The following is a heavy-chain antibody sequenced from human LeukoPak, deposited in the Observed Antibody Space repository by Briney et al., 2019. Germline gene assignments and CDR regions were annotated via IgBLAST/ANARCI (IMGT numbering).Heavy chain of an antibody. V-gene: IGHV3-23*01. J-gene: IGHJ4*02. D-gene: IGHD2-2*01. CDR1: GFTFSSYA. CDR2: ISGSGGST. CDR3: ARGGVYCSSVSCSVDY. Sequence: GGSLRLSCAASGFTFSSYAMSWVRQAPGKGLEWVSAISGSGGSTCYADSVKGRFTISRDNSKNTLYLQMNGLRAEDTAVYYCARGGVYCSSVSCSVDYWGQGILVTVSS.